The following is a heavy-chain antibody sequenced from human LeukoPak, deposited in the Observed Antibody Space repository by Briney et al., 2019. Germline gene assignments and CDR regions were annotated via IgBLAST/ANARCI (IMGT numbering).Heavy chain of an antibody. V-gene: IGHV3-15*01. Sequence: GGALRLSFAAYLLTLSYALSATVRQAPGKGLEWVGRIRSKTDGGTTYYAAPVKGRFIISRDDSKNTLYLQMNSLKTEDTAVYYCTTDPWELKQFDDSGEGTLVTVSS. D-gene: IGHD1-26*01. J-gene: IGHJ4*02. CDR1: LLTLSYAL. CDR2: IRSKTDGGTT. CDR3: TTDPWELKQFDD.